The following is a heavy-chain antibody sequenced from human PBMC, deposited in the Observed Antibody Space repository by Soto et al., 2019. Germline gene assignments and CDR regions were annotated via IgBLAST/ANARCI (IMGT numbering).Heavy chain of an antibody. V-gene: IGHV6-1*01. Sequence: QVQLQLSGPGLVKPSQTLSLTCAISGDSVYSNSAGWNWIRQTPSRGLEWLGRTYYKSKWFINYAVSVKSRITINPDTSTNQFSLQLDSVTPEDTAVYDCARGSWDDVSGHYYMDVWGKGTTVTVSS. D-gene: IGHD5-12*01. CDR2: TYYKSKWFI. CDR3: ARGSWDDVSGHYYMDV. J-gene: IGHJ6*03. CDR1: GDSVYSNSAG.